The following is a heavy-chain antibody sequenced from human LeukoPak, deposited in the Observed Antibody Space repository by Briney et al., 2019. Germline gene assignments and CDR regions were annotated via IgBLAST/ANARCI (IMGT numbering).Heavy chain of an antibody. V-gene: IGHV3-30-3*01. D-gene: IGHD6-19*01. CDR3: ARAQHPQWLVSDY. CDR1: GFTFSSYA. CDR2: ISYDGSNK. Sequence: GGSLGLSCAASGFTFSSYAMHWVRRAPGKGLEWVAVISYDGSNKYYADSVKGRFTISRDNSKNTLYLQMNSLRAEDTAVYYCARAQHPQWLVSDYWGQGTLVTVSS. J-gene: IGHJ4*02.